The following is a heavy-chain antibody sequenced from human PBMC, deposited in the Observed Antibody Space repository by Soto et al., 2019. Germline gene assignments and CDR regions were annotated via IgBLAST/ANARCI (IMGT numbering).Heavy chain of an antibody. CDR2: IYYSGST. D-gene: IGHD1-20*01. V-gene: IGHV4-59*01. CDR3: AREGWYNRGYYFAC. J-gene: IGHJ4*01. CDR1: VGSISSCY. Sequence: SETLSLTCTVSVGSISSCYWSWIRQPPGKGLEWIGYIYYSGSTNYNPSLKSRVTISVDTSKNQFSLKLSSVTAADTAVYYCAREGWYNRGYYFACCGHGTPDIGSS.